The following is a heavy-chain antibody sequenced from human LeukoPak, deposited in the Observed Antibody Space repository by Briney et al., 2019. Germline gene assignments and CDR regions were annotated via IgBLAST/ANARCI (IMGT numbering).Heavy chain of an antibody. CDR2: IKQDGSEK. D-gene: IGHD6-6*01. V-gene: IGHV3-7*01. J-gene: IGHJ6*02. Sequence: GGSLRLSCAASGFTFSSYSMSWVRQAPGKGLEWVANIKQDGSEKYYVDSVKGRFTISRDNAKNSLYLQMNSLRAEDTAVYYCARDLEYSSSSQNGMDVWGQGTTVTVSS. CDR1: GFTFSSYS. CDR3: ARDLEYSSSSQNGMDV.